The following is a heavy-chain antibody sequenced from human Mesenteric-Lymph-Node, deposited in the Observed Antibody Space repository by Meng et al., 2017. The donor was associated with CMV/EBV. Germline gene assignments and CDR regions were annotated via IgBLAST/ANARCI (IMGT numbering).Heavy chain of an antibody. CDR2: IYSGGST. V-gene: IGHV3-53*01. CDR3: ARANRGIDY. D-gene: IGHD3-10*01. Sequence: GESLKISCAASGFTVSSNYMSWVRQAPGKGLEWVSVIYSGGSTYYADSVKGRFTISRDNSKNTLYLQMNSLRAEDTAVYYCARANRGIDYWGQGTLVTVSS. CDR1: GFTVSSNY. J-gene: IGHJ4*02.